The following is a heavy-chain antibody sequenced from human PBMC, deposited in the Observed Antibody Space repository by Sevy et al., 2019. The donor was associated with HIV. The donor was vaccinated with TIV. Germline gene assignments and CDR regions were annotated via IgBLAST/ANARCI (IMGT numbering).Heavy chain of an antibody. Sequence: GGSLRLSCAASGFTLSSYWMSWVRQAPGKGLEGVANIKQDGSEKYYVDSVKGRFTISKDNAKNSLYLQMNSLRAEDTAVYYCAGTNYDFWSGYYLVSYYYGMDVWGQGSTVTVSS. CDR2: IKQDGSEK. V-gene: IGHV3-7*03. CDR1: GFTLSSYW. CDR3: AGTNYDFWSGYYLVSYYYGMDV. J-gene: IGHJ6*02. D-gene: IGHD3-3*01.